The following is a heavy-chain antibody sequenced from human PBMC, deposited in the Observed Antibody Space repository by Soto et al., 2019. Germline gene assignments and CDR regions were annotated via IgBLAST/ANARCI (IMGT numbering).Heavy chain of an antibody. CDR1: GGSISSSSYY. D-gene: IGHD3-3*01. V-gene: IGHV4-39*07. CDR2: IYYSGST. Sequence: SETLSLTCTVSGGSISSSSYYWGWIRQPPGKGLEWIGSIYYSGSTYYNPSLKSRVTISVDTSKNQFSLKLSSVTAADTAVYYCARATLITIFGVVSVSRFDPWGQGTLVTVSP. J-gene: IGHJ5*02. CDR3: ARATLITIFGVVSVSRFDP.